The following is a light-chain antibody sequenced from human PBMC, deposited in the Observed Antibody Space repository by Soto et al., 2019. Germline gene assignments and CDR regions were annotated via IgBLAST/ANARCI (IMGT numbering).Light chain of an antibody. Sequence: DIHMTQSPSTLSASVGDRVTITCRASQSISIWLAWYQQKPGKAPNLLIYKTSSLESGVPSRFSGSGSGTEFPLTISSLQPDDFAPYYRQPYNDHSWTFGQGTKVEIK. CDR1: QSISIW. CDR2: KTS. V-gene: IGKV1-5*03. J-gene: IGKJ1*01. CDR3: QPYNDHSWT.